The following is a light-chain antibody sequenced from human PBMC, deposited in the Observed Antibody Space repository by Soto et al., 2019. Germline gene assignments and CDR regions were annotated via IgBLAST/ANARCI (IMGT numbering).Light chain of an antibody. CDR3: MQGTHWPT. Sequence: DVGMTQSPARIPLTXCRAASIAXXXXXSLVYSDGNIYLSWFHQRPGQSPRRLIYKVSNRESGVPDRFSGSGSGTEFTLRISTVEAEDVGVYYCMQGTHWPTFGQGTKWIS. CDR1: XSLVYSDGNIY. V-gene: IGKV2-30*01. J-gene: IGKJ1*01. CDR2: KVS.